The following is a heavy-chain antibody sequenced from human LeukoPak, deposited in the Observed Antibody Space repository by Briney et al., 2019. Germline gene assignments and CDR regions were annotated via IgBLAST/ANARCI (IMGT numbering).Heavy chain of an antibody. CDR2: INPNSGGT. V-gene: IGHV1-2*02. D-gene: IGHD2-21*02. CDR3: ARHVVVTAIRSHEGYFQH. J-gene: IGHJ1*01. Sequence: ASVKVSCKASGYTFTGYYMHWVRQAPGQGLKWMGWINPNSGGTNYAQKFQGRVTMARDTSISTAYMELSRLRSDDTAVYYCARHVVVTAIRSHEGYFQHWGQGTLVTVSS. CDR1: GYTFTGYY.